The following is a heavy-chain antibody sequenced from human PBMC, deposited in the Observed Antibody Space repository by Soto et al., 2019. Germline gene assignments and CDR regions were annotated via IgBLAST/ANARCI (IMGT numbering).Heavy chain of an antibody. CDR3: ARDENGGSFDY. V-gene: IGHV3-33*01. CDR2: IWYDGSNK. CDR1: GFTFSSYG. J-gene: IGHJ4*02. Sequence: GGSLRLSCAASGFTFSSYGMHWVRQAPGKGLEWVAVIWYDGSNKYYADSVKGRFTISRDNSKNTLYLQMNSLRAEDTAVYYCARDENGGSFDYWGQGTLVTVSS.